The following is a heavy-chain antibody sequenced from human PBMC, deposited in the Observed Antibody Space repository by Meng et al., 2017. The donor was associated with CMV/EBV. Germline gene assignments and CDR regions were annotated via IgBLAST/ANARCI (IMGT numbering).Heavy chain of an antibody. V-gene: IGHV6-1*01. CDR3: ARDFRAVPVLRFLEWSSYGMDV. CDR2: TYYRSKWYN. D-gene: IGHD3-3*01. J-gene: IGHJ6*02. Sequence: SETLSLTCAISGDSVSSNSAAWNWIRQSPSRGLEWLGRTYYRSKWYNDYAVSVKSRMTINPDTSKNQFSLQLNSVTPEDTAVYYCARDFRAVPVLRFLEWSSYGMDVWGQGTTVTVSS. CDR1: GDSVSSNSAA.